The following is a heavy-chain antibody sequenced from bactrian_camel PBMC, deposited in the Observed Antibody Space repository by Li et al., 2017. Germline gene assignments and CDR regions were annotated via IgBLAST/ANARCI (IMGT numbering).Heavy chain of an antibody. V-gene: IGHV3S53*01. CDR3: AADSDQFCVGRLPPWPRHT. CDR1: RSLYSGAC. Sequence: VQLVESGGGSVQAGGSLRLSCVASRSLYSGACVGWLRQAPGKEREGVAAIDSDGIASYADSVKGRFTVSRDNANNTVNLMMNSLKPEDTAMYYCAADSDQFCVGRLPPWPRHTSGRGTQVTVS. CDR2: IDSDGIA. J-gene: IGHJ6*01. D-gene: IGHD3*01.